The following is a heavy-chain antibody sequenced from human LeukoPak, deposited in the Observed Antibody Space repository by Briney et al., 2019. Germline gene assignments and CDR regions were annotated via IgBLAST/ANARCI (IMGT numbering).Heavy chain of an antibody. V-gene: IGHV3-53*01. CDR2: IYSGGST. CDR3: ARDPAYYYDSSAPPGDY. CDR1: GFTVSSNY. D-gene: IGHD3-22*01. Sequence: PGGSLRLSCAASGFTVSSNYMSWVRQAPGKGLEWVSVIYSGGSTYYADSVKGRFTISRDNSKNTLYLQMNSLRAEDTAVYYCARDPAYYYDSSAPPGDYWGQGTLVTVSS. J-gene: IGHJ4*02.